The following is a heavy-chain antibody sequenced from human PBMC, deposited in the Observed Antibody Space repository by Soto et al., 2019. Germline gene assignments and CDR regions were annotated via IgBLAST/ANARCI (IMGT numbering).Heavy chain of an antibody. Sequence: GGSLRLSCAASGFTFSSYAMSWVRQAPGKGLEWVSAISGGGGSTYYADSVKGRFTISRDNSKNTLYLQMNSLRAEDTAVYYCAKGRHIVVVTAETDFDYWGQGTLVTVSS. V-gene: IGHV3-23*01. CDR1: GFTFSSYA. J-gene: IGHJ4*02. CDR3: AKGRHIVVVTAETDFDY. D-gene: IGHD2-21*02. CDR2: ISGGGGST.